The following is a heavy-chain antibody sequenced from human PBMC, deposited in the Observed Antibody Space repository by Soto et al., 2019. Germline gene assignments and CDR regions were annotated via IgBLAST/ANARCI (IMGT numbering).Heavy chain of an antibody. CDR2: MNPNTGGA. Sequence: QVQLVQSGAEVKKPGASVRVSCKTSGYTFADFYIHWVRQAPGQGFEWMGWMNPNTGGAVYAQKFRGRVAMTRDTCISTAYMELSRLSSTDTALYFCATSTYYDFWGGSLWGQGTLVTVSS. D-gene: IGHD3-3*01. CDR3: ATSTYYDFWGGSL. CDR1: GYTFADFY. V-gene: IGHV1-2*02. J-gene: IGHJ4*02.